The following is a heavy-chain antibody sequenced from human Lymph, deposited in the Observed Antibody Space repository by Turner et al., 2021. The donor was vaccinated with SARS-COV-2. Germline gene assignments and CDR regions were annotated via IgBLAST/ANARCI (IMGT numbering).Heavy chain of an antibody. D-gene: IGHD2-8*01. CDR2: IYYSGST. V-gene: IGHV4-30-4*01. J-gene: IGHJ4*02. CDR1: GCSISSGDYY. CDR3: ARVVVLRRAYFDY. Sequence: QVQLQESGPGLVKPSQTLSLTCTVSGCSISSGDYYWGWIRQPPGKGLEWIGYIYYSGSTFNNPSLKSRVTISVDTSKNQFSLKLSSVTAAYTAVYYCARVVVLRRAYFDYWGQGILVTVSS.